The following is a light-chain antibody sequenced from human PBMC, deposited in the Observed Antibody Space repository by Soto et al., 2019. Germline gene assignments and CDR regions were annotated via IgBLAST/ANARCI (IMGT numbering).Light chain of an antibody. J-gene: IGKJ4*01. CDR3: QQTNNFPLT. V-gene: IGKV1-12*01. CDR1: QGVSSR. Sequence: DIQMTQSPSSVSASVGDRVTITCRASQGVSSRLAWYQQKPGNAPKLLIYAAYSLQNGVPSRFSGRGSGTDFTLTIRSLQPEDFATYYCQQTNNFPLTFGGGTKVDIK. CDR2: AAY.